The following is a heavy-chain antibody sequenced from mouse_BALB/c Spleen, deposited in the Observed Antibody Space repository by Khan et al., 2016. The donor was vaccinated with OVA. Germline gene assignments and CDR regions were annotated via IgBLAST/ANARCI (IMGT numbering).Heavy chain of an antibody. CDR3: ARSPPVGDLWFAY. CDR2: ISYSGST. D-gene: IGHD3-3*01. CDR1: GYSITSDYA. V-gene: IGHV3-2*02. Sequence: EVQLQESGPGLVKPSQSLSLTCTVTGYSITSDYAWNWIRQFPGNKLEWMGYISYSGSTSYNPSLKSRISITRDTSKNQFFLQLNSVTTEATATYYCARSPPVGDLWFAYWGQGTLVTGSA. J-gene: IGHJ3*01.